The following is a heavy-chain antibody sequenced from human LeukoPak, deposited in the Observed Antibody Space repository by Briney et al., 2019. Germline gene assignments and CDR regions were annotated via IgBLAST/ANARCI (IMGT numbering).Heavy chain of an antibody. CDR2: IKQDGSEK. CDR1: GFTFSSYW. J-gene: IGHJ3*02. V-gene: IGHV3-7*01. CDR3: AKDTKAGGYPSYAFDI. D-gene: IGHD3-22*01. Sequence: GGSLRLSCAASGFTFSSYWMSWVRQAPGKGLEWVANIKQDGSEKYYVDSVKGRFTISRDNAKNSLYLQMNSLRAEDTAVYYCAKDTKAGGYPSYAFDIWGQGTMVTVSS.